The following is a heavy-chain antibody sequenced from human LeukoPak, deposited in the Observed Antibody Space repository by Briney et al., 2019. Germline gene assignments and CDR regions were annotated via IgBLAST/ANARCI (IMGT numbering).Heavy chain of an antibody. V-gene: IGHV1-69*04. J-gene: IGHJ4*02. Sequence: SVKVSCKASGGTFSSYAISWVRQAPGQGLEWMGRIIPILGIANYAQKFQGRVTITADKSTSTAYMELSSLRSEDTAVYYCASSFPNYDILTGYKYYFDYWGQGTLVTVSS. D-gene: IGHD3-9*01. CDR3: ASSFPNYDILTGYKYYFDY. CDR1: GGTFSSYA. CDR2: IIPILGIA.